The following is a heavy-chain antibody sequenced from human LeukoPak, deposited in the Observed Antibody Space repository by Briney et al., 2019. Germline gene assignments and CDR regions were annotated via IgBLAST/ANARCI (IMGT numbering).Heavy chain of an antibody. Sequence: ASVKVSCKASGYTFTDYYIHWVRQAPGQGLEWMGWTNPNSGDTNYAQKFQGRVTMTRDTSISTAYMELSRLRSDDTAVYYCARETVPAIAAPRGLNYWGQGTLVTVSS. J-gene: IGHJ4*02. D-gene: IGHD6-13*01. CDR1: GYTFTDYY. V-gene: IGHV1-2*02. CDR2: TNPNSGDT. CDR3: ARETVPAIAAPRGLNY.